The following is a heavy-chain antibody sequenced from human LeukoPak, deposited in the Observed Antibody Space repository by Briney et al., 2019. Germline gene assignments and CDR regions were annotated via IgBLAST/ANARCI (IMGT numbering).Heavy chain of an antibody. CDR1: GFTFTTYG. V-gene: IGHV3-7*01. CDR3: ARDVVGSFDY. Sequence: GGSVRLSCKASGFTFTTYGMDWVRQAPGKGLEWVANIKGDESAKHQADSVKGRFTISRDNAHNSVYLEMSSLRGEDTGVYYCARDVVGSFDYWGQGTLVTVSS. CDR2: IKGDESAK. J-gene: IGHJ4*02. D-gene: IGHD1-26*01.